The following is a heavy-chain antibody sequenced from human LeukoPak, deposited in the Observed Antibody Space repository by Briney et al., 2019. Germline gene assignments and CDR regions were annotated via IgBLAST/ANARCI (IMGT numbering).Heavy chain of an antibody. J-gene: IGHJ6*03. V-gene: IGHV4-34*01. CDR2: INHSGST. CDR3: ARGPFSKTYYMDV. CDR1: GGSFSGYY. Sequence: SETLSLTCAVYGGSFSGYYWSWIRQPPGKGLEWIGEINHSGSTNYNPSLKSRVTISVDTSKNQFSLKLSSVTAADTAVYYCARGPFSKTYYMDVWGKGTTVTVSS.